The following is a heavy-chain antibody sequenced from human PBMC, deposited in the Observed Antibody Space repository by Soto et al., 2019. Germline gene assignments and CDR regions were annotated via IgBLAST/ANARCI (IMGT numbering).Heavy chain of an antibody. J-gene: IGHJ6*03. CDR2: IIPILGIA. D-gene: IGHD6-19*01. CDR3: AREQDSSGWYYDYYYMDV. CDR1: GGTFSSYT. V-gene: IGHV1-69*08. Sequence: QVQLVQSGAEVKKPGSSVKVSCKASGGTFSSYTISWVRQAPGQGLEWMGRIIPILGIANYAQKFQGRVTITADKSTSTAYMELSSLRSEDTAVYYCAREQDSSGWYYDYYYMDVWGKGTTVTVSS.